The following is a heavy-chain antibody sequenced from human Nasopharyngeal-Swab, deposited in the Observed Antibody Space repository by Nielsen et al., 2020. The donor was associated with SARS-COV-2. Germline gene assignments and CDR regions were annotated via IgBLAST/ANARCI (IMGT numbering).Heavy chain of an antibody. CDR1: GGSISSYY. V-gene: IGHV4-59*08. CDR3: ARRETIVGSFDY. J-gene: IGHJ4*02. Sequence: SETLSLTYTVSGGSISSYYWTWIRQSPGKGLEWIGYIYYSGSTHYNPSLKGRVTISVDTSKNQFSLKLNSVTAADTAVYYCARRETIVGSFDYWGQGTLVTVSS. CDR2: IYYSGST. D-gene: IGHD1-26*01.